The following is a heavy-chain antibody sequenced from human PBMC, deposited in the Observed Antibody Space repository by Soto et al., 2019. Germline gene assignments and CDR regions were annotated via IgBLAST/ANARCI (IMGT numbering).Heavy chain of an antibody. J-gene: IGHJ6*02. V-gene: IGHV3-13*01. CDR1: GFTFSSYD. CDR3: ARDRGFGELSNYGMDV. Sequence: GGSLRLSCAASGFTFSSYDMHWVRQATGKGLEWVSAIGTGGDTYYPGSVKGRFTFSRENAKNSLYLQMNSLRAEDTAVYYCARDRGFGELSNYGMDVWGQGTTVTVSS. CDR2: IGTGGDT. D-gene: IGHD3-10*01.